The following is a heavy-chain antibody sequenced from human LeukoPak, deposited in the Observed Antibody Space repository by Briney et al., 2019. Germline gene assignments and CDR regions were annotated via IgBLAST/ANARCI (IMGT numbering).Heavy chain of an antibody. Sequence: PGGSLRLSCAASGFTFSSYSMNWVRQAPGKGLEWVSSISSSSSYIYYADSVKGRFTISRDNAKNPLYLQMNSLRAEDTAVYYCARASSGPIDAFDIWGQGTMVTVSS. D-gene: IGHD3-22*01. CDR1: GFTFSSYS. J-gene: IGHJ3*02. V-gene: IGHV3-21*01. CDR2: ISSSSSYI. CDR3: ARASSGPIDAFDI.